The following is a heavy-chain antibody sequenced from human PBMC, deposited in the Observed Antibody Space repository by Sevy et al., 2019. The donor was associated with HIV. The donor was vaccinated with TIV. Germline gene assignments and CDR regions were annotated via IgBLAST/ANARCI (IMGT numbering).Heavy chain of an antibody. D-gene: IGHD3-22*01. Sequence: GGSLRLSCAASGFTFSSYEMNWVRQAPEKGLEWVSYISSSGSTIYYADSVKGRFTISRDNAKNSLYLQMNSLRAEDTAVYYCAREDRPYYYDSSGWGYWGQGTLVTVSS. CDR3: AREDRPYYYDSSGWGY. J-gene: IGHJ4*02. CDR2: ISSSGSTI. V-gene: IGHV3-48*03. CDR1: GFTFSSYE.